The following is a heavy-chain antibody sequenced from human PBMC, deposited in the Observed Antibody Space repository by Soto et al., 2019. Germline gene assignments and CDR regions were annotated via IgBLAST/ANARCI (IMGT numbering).Heavy chain of an antibody. Sequence: PSETLSLTCAVSGGSISSGGYSWSWIRQPPGKGLEWIGYIYYSGNTYYNPSLKSRVTISIDTSKNQFSLKLSSVTAADTAVYYCARVPGPWGQGTLVTAPQ. V-gene: IGHV4-31*11. CDR2: IYYSGNT. CDR3: ARVPGP. CDR1: GGSISSGGYS. J-gene: IGHJ5*02. D-gene: IGHD2-2*01.